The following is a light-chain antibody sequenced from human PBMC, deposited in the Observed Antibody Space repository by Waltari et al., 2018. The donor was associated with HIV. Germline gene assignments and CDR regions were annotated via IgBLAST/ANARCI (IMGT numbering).Light chain of an antibody. CDR3: QTWDSGTIV. CDR1: NLGNKS. CDR2: QDT. J-gene: IGLJ3*02. Sequence: SYELAQPPSVSVSSGQTASISCSGNNLGNKSVSWYQQRSGQSPLLVLYQDTKRPSGVPERFSGSNSGNTATLTINETQPLDEAEYSCQTWDSGTIVFGGGTKLSVL. V-gene: IGLV3-1*01.